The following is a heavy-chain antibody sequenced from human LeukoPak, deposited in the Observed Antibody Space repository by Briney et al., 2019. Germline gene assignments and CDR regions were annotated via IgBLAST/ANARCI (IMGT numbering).Heavy chain of an antibody. CDR3: ARGYPRGLRYFDWPHAARSWFDP. Sequence: PSETLSLTCAVYGGSFSGYYWSWIRQPPGKGLEWIGEINHSGSTNYNPSLKSRVTISLDTSKNQFSLKLSSVTAADTAVYYCARGYPRGLRYFDWPHAARSWFDPWGQGTLVTVSS. J-gene: IGHJ5*02. CDR2: INHSGST. CDR1: GGSFSGYY. D-gene: IGHD3-9*01. V-gene: IGHV4-34*01.